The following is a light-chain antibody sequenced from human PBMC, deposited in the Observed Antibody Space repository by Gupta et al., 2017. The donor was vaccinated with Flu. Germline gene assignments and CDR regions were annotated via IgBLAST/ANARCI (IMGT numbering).Light chain of an antibody. CDR2: EVS. Sequence: SITIYCTGTSSDVGGYNSVSWYQQHPGEAPKLLIYEVSNRPSGVSSRFSGSTSGNTASLTISGLQTEDEADYYCSSYASSITLIFGGGTKLTVL. J-gene: IGLJ2*01. CDR3: SSYASSITLI. V-gene: IGLV2-14*01. CDR1: SSDVGGYNS.